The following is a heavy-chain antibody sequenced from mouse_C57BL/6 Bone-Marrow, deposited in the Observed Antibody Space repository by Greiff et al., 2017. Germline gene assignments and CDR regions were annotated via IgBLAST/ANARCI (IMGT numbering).Heavy chain of an antibody. CDR2: TWWNDDK. D-gene: IGHD2-5*01. J-gene: IGHJ3*01. V-gene: IGHV8-5*01. Sequence: QVTLKESGPGILQPSQTLSLTCSFSGYSLSTSNMGMGWIRQRSGKGLEWLAHTWWNDDKYNNTSLKSRLTISKDTSNNQVFLKITSVDTADTATYYWAQIVYSNKFAYWGQGTLVTVSA. CDR3: AQIVYSNKFAY. CDR1: GYSLSTSNMG.